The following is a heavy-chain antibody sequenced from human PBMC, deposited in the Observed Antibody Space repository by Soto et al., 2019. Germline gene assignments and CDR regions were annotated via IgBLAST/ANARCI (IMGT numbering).Heavy chain of an antibody. Sequence: NPSETLSLTCAVYGGSFSGYYWSWIRQPPGKGLEWIGEINHSGSTNYNPSLKSRVTISVDTSKNQFSLKLSSVTAADTAVYYCAREGRAARVGNWFDPWGQGTLVTVSS. V-gene: IGHV4-34*01. D-gene: IGHD6-6*01. J-gene: IGHJ5*02. CDR2: INHSGST. CDR3: AREGRAARVGNWFDP. CDR1: GGSFSGYY.